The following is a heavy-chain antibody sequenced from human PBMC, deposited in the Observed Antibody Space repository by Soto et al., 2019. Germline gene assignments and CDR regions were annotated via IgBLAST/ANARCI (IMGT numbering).Heavy chain of an antibody. CDR3: AREGPSGWFDFDY. Sequence: SLRLSCAASGFTFSSYAMHWVRQAPGKGLEWVAVISYDGSNKYYADSVKGRFTISRDNSKNTLYLQMNSLRAEDTAVYYCAREGPSGWFDFDYWGQGTLVT. CDR1: GFTFSSYA. J-gene: IGHJ4*02. CDR2: ISYDGSNK. D-gene: IGHD6-19*01. V-gene: IGHV3-30-3*01.